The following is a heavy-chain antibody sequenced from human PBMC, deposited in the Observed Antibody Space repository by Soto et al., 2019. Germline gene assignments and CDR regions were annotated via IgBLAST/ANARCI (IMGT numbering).Heavy chain of an antibody. Sequence: EASVKVSCKASGGTFSSYAISWVRQAPGQGLEWMGGIIPIFGTANYAQKFQGRVTITADESTSTAYMELSSLRSEDTAVYYCARDMGYGMDVWGQGTTVTVSS. J-gene: IGHJ6*02. CDR3: ARDMGYGMDV. CDR2: IIPIFGTA. CDR1: GGTFSSYA. D-gene: IGHD3-10*01. V-gene: IGHV1-69*13.